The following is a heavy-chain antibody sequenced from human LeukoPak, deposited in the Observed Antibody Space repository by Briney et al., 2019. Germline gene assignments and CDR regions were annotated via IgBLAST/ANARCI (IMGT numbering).Heavy chain of an antibody. V-gene: IGHV3-74*01. CDR2: INPDGSTT. CDR1: GFTFSSYW. D-gene: IGHD3-10*01. J-gene: IGHJ4*02. Sequence: GGSLRLSCAASGFTFSSYWMHWVRQAPEKGLVWVSRINPDGSTTIYADSVEGRFTISRDNARNTLYLQMNSLRVEDTAVYYCARVGVGSYHFDDWGQGTLVTVSS. CDR3: ARVGVGSYHFDD.